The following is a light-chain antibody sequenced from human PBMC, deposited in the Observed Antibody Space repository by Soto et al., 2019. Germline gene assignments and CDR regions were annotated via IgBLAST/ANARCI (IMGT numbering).Light chain of an antibody. CDR3: QQYRSSLWP. CDR2: GAS. J-gene: IGKJ1*01. CDR1: QSVSSSY. V-gene: IGKV3-20*01. Sequence: EIVLTQSPGTLSLSPGERATLSCRASQSVSSSYLAWYQQKPGQAPRLLIYGASSRATGIPDRFSGSGSGTDFTLTISRLEPEDFAVYYCQQYRSSLWPFGPGPKSDI.